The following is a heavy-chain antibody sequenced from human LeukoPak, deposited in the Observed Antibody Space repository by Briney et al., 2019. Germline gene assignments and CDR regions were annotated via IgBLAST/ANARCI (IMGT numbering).Heavy chain of an antibody. CDR2: ISGDGSST. J-gene: IGHJ4*02. Sequence: GGSLRLSCAASGFTFSSYWMYWVRQAPGRGLVWVSRISGDGSSTNYADSVKGRFTISRDNAESTLYPQMNSLRAEDTAVYYCVSGLVGTTNFWGQGTLVTVSS. CDR3: VSGLVGTTNF. CDR1: GFTFSSYW. D-gene: IGHD1-26*01. V-gene: IGHV3-74*01.